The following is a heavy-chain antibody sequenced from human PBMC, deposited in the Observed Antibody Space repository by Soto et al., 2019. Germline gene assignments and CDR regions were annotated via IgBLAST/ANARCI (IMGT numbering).Heavy chain of an antibody. CDR2: INSDGSST. J-gene: IGHJ6*02. CDR1: GFTFRSYW. CDR3: AKAPYYDFWSGPYGMDV. D-gene: IGHD3-3*01. V-gene: IGHV3-74*01. Sequence: GGSLRLSCAASGFTFRSYWMQWVRQAPGKGLVWVSWINSDGSSTSYADSVKGRFTISRDNSKNTLYLQMNSLRAEDTAVYYCAKAPYYDFWSGPYGMDVWGQGTTVTVSS.